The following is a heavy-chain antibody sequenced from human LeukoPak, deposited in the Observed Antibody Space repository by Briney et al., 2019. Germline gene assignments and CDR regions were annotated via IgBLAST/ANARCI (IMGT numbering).Heavy chain of an antibody. Sequence: SQTLSLTCAISGDSVSSNSAAWNWIRQSPSRGLEWLGRTYYRSKWYNDYAVSVKSRITINPDTSKNQFSLQLNSVTPEDTAVYYCARDHYYDSSGYYWGLDPWGQGTPVTVSS. D-gene: IGHD3-22*01. V-gene: IGHV6-1*01. CDR1: GDSVSSNSAA. CDR2: TYYRSKWYN. J-gene: IGHJ5*02. CDR3: ARDHYYDSSGYYWGLDP.